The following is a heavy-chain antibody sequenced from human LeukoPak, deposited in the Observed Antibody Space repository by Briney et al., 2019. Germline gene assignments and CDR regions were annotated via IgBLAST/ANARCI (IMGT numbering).Heavy chain of an antibody. D-gene: IGHD3-10*01. CDR3: ARRRDYYGSGRSFDY. CDR1: GASITNNTYY. V-gene: IGHV4-39*01. J-gene: IGHJ4*02. Sequence: SETLSLTCSVSGASITNNTYYWGWFRQPPGKRLEWVGSISYSGSTYYNPSLKSRLTIFVDTSKNQFSLKLSSVTAADTAVYYCARRRDYYGSGRSFDYWGQGTLVTVSS. CDR2: ISYSGST.